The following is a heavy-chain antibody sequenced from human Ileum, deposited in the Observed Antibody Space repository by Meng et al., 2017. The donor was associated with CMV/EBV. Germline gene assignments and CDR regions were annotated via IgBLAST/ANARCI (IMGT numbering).Heavy chain of an antibody. CDR3: ARVLVAGRAEYHY. D-gene: IGHD6-19*01. CDR2: INPSNGDT. Sequence: QVHLVQSGAEVKKPGASVKVSCKASGYTLSTYHMHWPRQAPGQGLEWMGQINPSNGDTDYAQQFQGRVTMTTDTSTNTVYLEVSSLTSDDTAVFYCARVLVAGRAEYHYWGQGTLVTVSS. J-gene: IGHJ4*02. CDR1: GYTLSTYH. V-gene: IGHV1-46*01.